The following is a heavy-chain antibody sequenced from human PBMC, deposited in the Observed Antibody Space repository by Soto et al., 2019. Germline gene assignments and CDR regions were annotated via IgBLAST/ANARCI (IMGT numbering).Heavy chain of an antibody. CDR3: AKAVDTAMYY. V-gene: IGHV3-30*18. D-gene: IGHD5-18*01. Sequence: PGGSLRLSCAASGFTFSSYGMHLVRQAPGKGLEWVAVISYDGSNKYYADSVKGRFTISRDNSKNTLYLQMNSLRAEDTAVYYCAKAVDTAMYYWGQGTLVTVSS. J-gene: IGHJ4*02. CDR2: ISYDGSNK. CDR1: GFTFSSYG.